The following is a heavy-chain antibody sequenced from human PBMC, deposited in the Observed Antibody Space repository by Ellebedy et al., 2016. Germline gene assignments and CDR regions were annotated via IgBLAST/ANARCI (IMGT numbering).Heavy chain of an antibody. D-gene: IGHD2-21*02. CDR2: INPSGGST. CDR1: GGTFSSYA. V-gene: IGHV1-46*01. J-gene: IGHJ4*02. Sequence: ASVKVSXXASGGTFSSYAISWVRQAPGQGLEWMGIINPSGGSTSYAQKFQGRVTMTRDTSTSTVYMKLSSLRSEDTAVYYCARDPPAYCGGDCYLSGFDYWGQGTLVTVSS. CDR3: ARDPPAYCGGDCYLSGFDY.